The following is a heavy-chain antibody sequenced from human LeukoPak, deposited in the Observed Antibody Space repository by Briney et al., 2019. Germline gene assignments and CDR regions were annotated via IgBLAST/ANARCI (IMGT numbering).Heavy chain of an antibody. D-gene: IGHD3-22*01. V-gene: IGHV3-23*01. CDR1: GFTFSSYA. CDR2: ISGSGGST. J-gene: IGHJ4*02. CDR3: AKVTAWDYYDSSGYPDY. Sequence: PGGSLRLSCAASGFTFSSYAMSWVRQAPGKGLEWVSAISGSGGSTYYADSVKGRFTISRDNSKNTLYLQMNSLRAEDTAVYYCAKVTAWDYYDSSGYPDYWGQGTLVTVSS.